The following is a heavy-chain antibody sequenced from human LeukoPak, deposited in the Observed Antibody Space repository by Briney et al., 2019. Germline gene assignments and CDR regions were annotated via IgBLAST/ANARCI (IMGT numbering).Heavy chain of an antibody. V-gene: IGHV3-7*03. CDR1: GFTFSSNA. CDR3: ARDNPPDY. Sequence: PGGSLRLSCAASGFTFSSNAMNWVRQAPGKGLEWVANIKQDGSEKSYVESVRGRFTISRDNAKNSLYLQLNSLRAEDTALYYCARDNPPDYWGQGTLVTVSS. J-gene: IGHJ4*02. CDR2: IKQDGSEK.